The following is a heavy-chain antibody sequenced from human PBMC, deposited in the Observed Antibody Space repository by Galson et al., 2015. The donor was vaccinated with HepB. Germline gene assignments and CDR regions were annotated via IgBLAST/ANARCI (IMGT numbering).Heavy chain of an antibody. CDR3: AKGPSLAVVGFDY. Sequence: SLRLSCAASGFTFSNYAMCWVRQAPGKGLEWVSAVSGSGGSTYYTDSLKGRFTISRDNSKNTLYLQIHSLRAEDTAVYYCAKGPSLAVVGFDYWGQGTLVTVSS. CDR2: VSGSGGST. D-gene: IGHD6-19*01. CDR1: GFTFSNYA. J-gene: IGHJ4*02. V-gene: IGHV3-23*01.